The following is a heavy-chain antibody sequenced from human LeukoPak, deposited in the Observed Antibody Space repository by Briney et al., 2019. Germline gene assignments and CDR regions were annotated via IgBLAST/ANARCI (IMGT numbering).Heavy chain of an antibody. Sequence: PGGSLRLSCAASGFTVSSNYMSWVRQAPGKGLEWVSVIYSGGSTYYADSVKGRFTISRDNSKNTLYLQMNSLRAEDTAVYYCARGRAGYSSGWYDFYFDYWGQGTLVTVSS. CDR1: GFTVSSNY. D-gene: IGHD6-19*01. V-gene: IGHV3-53*01. J-gene: IGHJ4*02. CDR2: IYSGGST. CDR3: ARGRAGYSSGWYDFYFDY.